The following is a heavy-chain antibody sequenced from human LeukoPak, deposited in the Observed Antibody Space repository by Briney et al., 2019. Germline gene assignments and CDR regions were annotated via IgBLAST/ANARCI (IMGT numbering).Heavy chain of an antibody. CDR1: GFTFSSYG. V-gene: IGHV3-23*01. Sequence: PGGSLRLSCAASGFTFSSYGMSWVRQAPGKGLEWVSAISGSGGSTYYADSVKGRFTISRDNSKNTLYLQMNSLRAEDTAVYYCAKAGETYYDILTGYYYYYYMDVWGKGTTVTISS. CDR2: ISGSGGST. J-gene: IGHJ6*03. D-gene: IGHD3-9*01. CDR3: AKAGETYYDILTGYYYYYYMDV.